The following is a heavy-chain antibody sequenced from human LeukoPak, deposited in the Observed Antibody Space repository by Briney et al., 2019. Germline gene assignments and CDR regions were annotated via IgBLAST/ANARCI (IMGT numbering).Heavy chain of an antibody. CDR1: GGSISSYY. CDR2: IYYSGST. Sequence: SETLSLTCTVSGGSISSYYWSWIRQPPGTGLEWIGYIYYSGSTNYNPSLKSRVTISVDTSKNQFSLKLSSVTAADTAVYYCARMTSGSYSKDYWGQGTLVTVSS. CDR3: ARMTSGSYSKDY. J-gene: IGHJ4*02. D-gene: IGHD1-26*01. V-gene: IGHV4-59*01.